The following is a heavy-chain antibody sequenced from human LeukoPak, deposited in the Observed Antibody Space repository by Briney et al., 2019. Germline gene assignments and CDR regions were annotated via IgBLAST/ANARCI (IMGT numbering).Heavy chain of an antibody. J-gene: IGHJ5*01. CDR1: GGSISTYY. V-gene: IGHV4-59*08. CDR3: ARHFCSGGACVWFDS. D-gene: IGHD2-15*01. CDR2: MFHTGTT. Sequence: SETLSLTCSLSGGSISTYYWSWIRQPPGKGLEYIGYMFHTGTTNYNPSLKSRVTISLDTSKNQISLKLSSVTAADTAVYYCARHFCSGGACVWFDSWGQGTLVTVSS.